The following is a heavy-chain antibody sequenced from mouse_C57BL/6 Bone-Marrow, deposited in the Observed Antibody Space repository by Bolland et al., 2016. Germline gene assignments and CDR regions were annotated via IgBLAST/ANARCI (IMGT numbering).Heavy chain of an antibody. V-gene: IGHV1-22*01. CDR2: INPNNGGT. Sequence: WIGYINPNNGGTSYNQKFKGKATLTVNKSSSTAYSELRSLTSEDAAVYYCATKGFAYWGQGTLV. J-gene: IGHJ3*01. CDR3: ATKGFAY.